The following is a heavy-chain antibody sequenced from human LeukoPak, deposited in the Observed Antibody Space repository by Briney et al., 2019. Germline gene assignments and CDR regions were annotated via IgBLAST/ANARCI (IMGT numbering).Heavy chain of an antibody. CDR3: AKSGYNRFDY. CDR1: GFTFSSSA. V-gene: IGHV3-23*01. CDR2: MSGRGSGGST. D-gene: IGHD5-24*01. Sequence: GGSLRLSCAGSGFTFSSSAMSWVRQAPGKGLEWVSSMSGRGSGGSTYYAGSVKGRFTISRDNSKSTLYLQMNSLRAEDTAVYYCAKSGYNRFDYWGQGTLVTVSS. J-gene: IGHJ4*02.